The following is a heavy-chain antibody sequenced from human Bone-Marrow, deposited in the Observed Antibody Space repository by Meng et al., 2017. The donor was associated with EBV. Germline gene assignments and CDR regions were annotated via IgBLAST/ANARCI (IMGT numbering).Heavy chain of an antibody. Sequence: QVQRQQWGEGLLKTAEPLFLTCAVYGGSFSGYYWTWIRQPPGKGLEWIGEINHSGSTNYNPSLKSRVTISVDTSKNQFSLKLSSVTAADTAVYYCATQRRDTDWFDPWGQGTLVTVSS. CDR2: INHSGST. J-gene: IGHJ5*02. CDR3: ATQRRDTDWFDP. D-gene: IGHD6-25*01. V-gene: IGHV4-34*01. CDR1: GGSFSGYY.